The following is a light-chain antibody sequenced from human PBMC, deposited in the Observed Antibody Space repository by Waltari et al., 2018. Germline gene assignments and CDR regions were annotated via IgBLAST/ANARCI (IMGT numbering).Light chain of an antibody. CDR1: QSVLYSSNNKNY. V-gene: IGKV4-1*01. CDR3: QQYYSTPLT. CDR2: WAS. Sequence: DIVMTKSPDSLAVSLGERVTINCKSSQSVLYSSNNKNYLAWYQQKPGQPPKPLIYWASTRESGVPDRFSGSGSGTDFTLTISSLQAEDVAVYYCQQYYSTPLTFGGGTKVEIK. J-gene: IGKJ4*01.